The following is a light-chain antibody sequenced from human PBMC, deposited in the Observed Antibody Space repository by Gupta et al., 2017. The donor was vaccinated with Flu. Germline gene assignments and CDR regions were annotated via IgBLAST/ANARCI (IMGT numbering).Light chain of an antibody. V-gene: IGLV1-51*02. J-gene: IGLJ1*01. Sequence: QSVLTQPPSVSAAPGQKVTISCSGSSSNIGNNYVSWYQQLPGTAPKLLIYENNKRPSGIPDRFSGSKSGTSATLGITGLQTGDEADYYCGTWDSGLGAYVFGTGTKVTVL. CDR2: ENN. CDR3: GTWDSGLGAYV. CDR1: SSNIGNNY.